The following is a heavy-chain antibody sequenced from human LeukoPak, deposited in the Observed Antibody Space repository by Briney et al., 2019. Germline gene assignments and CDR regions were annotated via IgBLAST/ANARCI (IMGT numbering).Heavy chain of an antibody. CDR1: GFTFTSSA. D-gene: IGHD5-12*01. J-gene: IGHJ4*02. V-gene: IGHV1-58*02. CDR3: AATYPDSGYDLFDY. Sequence: SVKVSCKASGFTFTSSAMQWVRQARGQRLEWIGWIVVGSGNTNHAQKFQERVTITRDMSTSTAYMELSSLRSEDTAVYYCAATYPDSGYDLFDYWGQGTLVTVSS. CDR2: IVVGSGNT.